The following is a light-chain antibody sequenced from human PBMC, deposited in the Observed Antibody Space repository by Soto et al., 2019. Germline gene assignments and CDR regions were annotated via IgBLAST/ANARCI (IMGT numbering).Light chain of an antibody. V-gene: IGKV3-20*01. J-gene: IGKJ1*01. Sequence: ENVLTQSPGTLSWSPGERVTLSCRASQSVASSYLAWYQQKPGQAPRLLIYSASSRATGIPDRFSGSGSGTDFTLTISRLEPEDFAVYYCQQYGSSPWTFGQGNKVEIK. CDR3: QQYGSSPWT. CDR2: SAS. CDR1: QSVASSY.